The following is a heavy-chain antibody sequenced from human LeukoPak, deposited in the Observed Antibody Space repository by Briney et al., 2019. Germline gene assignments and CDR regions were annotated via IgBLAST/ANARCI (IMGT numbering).Heavy chain of an antibody. J-gene: IGHJ3*02. CDR1: GYTFTGYY. CDR2: INPNSGGT. V-gene: IGHV1-2*04. Sequence: ASVKVSCKASGYTFTGYYMHWVRQAPGQGLEWMGWINPNSGGTNYARKFQGWVTMSVDTSKNQFSLKLNSVTAADTAVYYCARDNLHDYGDYGWDGVNALDIWGQGTMVTVSS. CDR3: ARDNLHDYGDYGWDGVNALDI. D-gene: IGHD4-17*01.